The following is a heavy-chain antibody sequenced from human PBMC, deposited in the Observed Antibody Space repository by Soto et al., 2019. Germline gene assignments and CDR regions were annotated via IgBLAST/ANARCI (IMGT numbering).Heavy chain of an antibody. CDR3: ARRYQDYSGAFDI. CDR1: GDTSTSYY. D-gene: IGHD4-4*01. CDR2: IHNSGTS. J-gene: IGHJ3*02. V-gene: IGHV4-4*08. Sequence: PSETLSITCTVSGDTSTSYYLGWIRQATGKGLEWIGHIHNSGTSTHNPSLNGRVTISVDTSKNQFSLKLSSVTAADTAVYYCARRYQDYSGAFDIWGQGTMVTVSS.